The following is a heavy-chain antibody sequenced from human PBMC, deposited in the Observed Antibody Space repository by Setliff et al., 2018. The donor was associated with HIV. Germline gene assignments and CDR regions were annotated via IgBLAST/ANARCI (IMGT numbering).Heavy chain of an antibody. CDR1: GFTFSNAW. CDR2: IKSKTDGGTT. CDR3: TTTWGNFWSGYYYYGMDV. Sequence: GGSLRLSCAASGFTFSNAWMSWVRQAPGKGLEWVGRIKSKTDGGTTGYAAPVKGRFTISRDDSKNTLYLQMNSLKTEDTAVYYCTTTWGNFWSGYYYYGMDVWGQGTTVTVSS. J-gene: IGHJ6*02. D-gene: IGHD3-3*01. V-gene: IGHV3-15*01.